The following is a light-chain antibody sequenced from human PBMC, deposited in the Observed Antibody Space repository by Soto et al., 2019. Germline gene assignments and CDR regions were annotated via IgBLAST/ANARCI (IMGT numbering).Light chain of an antibody. CDR3: QSYDSSLSGHVV. CDR2: GNS. V-gene: IGLV1-40*01. Sequence: VLTQPPSVSGAPGQRVTISCTGSSSNIGAGYDVHWYQQLPGTAPKLLIYGNSNRPSGVPDRFSGSKSGTSASLAITGLQAEDEADYYCQSYDSSLSGHVVFGGGTQLTVL. CDR1: SSNIGAGYD. J-gene: IGLJ2*01.